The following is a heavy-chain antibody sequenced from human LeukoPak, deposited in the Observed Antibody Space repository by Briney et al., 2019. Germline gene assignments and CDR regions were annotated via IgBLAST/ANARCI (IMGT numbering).Heavy chain of an antibody. CDR1: GYTFTGYY. D-gene: IGHD5-12*01. Sequence: ASVKVSCKASGYTFTGYYTHWVRQAPGQGLEWMGWINPNSGGTNYAQKFQGRVTMTRDTSISTAYMELSRLRSDDTAVYYCARVGYSGYDWIDYWGQGTLVTVSS. CDR3: ARVGYSGYDWIDY. V-gene: IGHV1-2*02. J-gene: IGHJ4*02. CDR2: INPNSGGT.